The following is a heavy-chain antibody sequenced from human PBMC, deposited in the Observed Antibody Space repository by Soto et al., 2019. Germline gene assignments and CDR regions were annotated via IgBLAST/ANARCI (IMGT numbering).Heavy chain of an antibody. Sequence: SETLSLTCTVSGGSISNSSYYWGWIRQPPGKGLEWIGSIYYSGTTYYNPSLKSRVTISGDTATNQFSLKLSSVTAADTAVYFCARHSSLRTFGVDSWGQGTLVTVSS. CDR1: GGSISNSSYY. V-gene: IGHV4-39*01. CDR2: IYYSGTT. D-gene: IGHD3-16*01. CDR3: ARHSSLRTFGVDS. J-gene: IGHJ4*02.